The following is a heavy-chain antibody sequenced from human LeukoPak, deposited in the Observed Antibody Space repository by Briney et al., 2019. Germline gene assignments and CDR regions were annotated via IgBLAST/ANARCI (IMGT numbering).Heavy chain of an antibody. CDR3: ARAKDYYYYYMDV. J-gene: IGHJ6*03. CDR2: MYYSGST. CDR1: NGSISSSRQY. V-gene: IGHV4-39*01. Sequence: PSETLSLTCSVSNGSISSSRQYWGWIRQPPGKGLEWIVSMYYSGSTYYNPSLKSRVTISVDTSKNQFSLKLSSVTAADTGVYYCARAKDYYYYYMDVWGKGTTVTVSS.